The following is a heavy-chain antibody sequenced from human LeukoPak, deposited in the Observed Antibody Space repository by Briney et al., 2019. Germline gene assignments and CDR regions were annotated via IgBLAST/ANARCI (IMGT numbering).Heavy chain of an antibody. V-gene: IGHV4-59*01. J-gene: IGHJ3*02. CDR1: GGSISSYY. Sequence: PSETLSLTCTVSGGSISSYYWSWIRQPPGKGLEWIGYIYYSGSTNYNPSLKSRVTISVDTSKNQFSLKLSSVTAADTAVCYCARDPGSITMIVGAFDIWGQGTMVTVSS. D-gene: IGHD3-22*01. CDR2: IYYSGST. CDR3: ARDPGSITMIVGAFDI.